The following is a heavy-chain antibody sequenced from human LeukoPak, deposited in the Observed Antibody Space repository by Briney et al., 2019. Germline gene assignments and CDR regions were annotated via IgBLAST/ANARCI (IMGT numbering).Heavy chain of an antibody. CDR2: MNPNSGNT. CDR1: GYTFTSYD. V-gene: IGHV1-8*01. D-gene: IGHD3-22*01. J-gene: IGHJ4*02. CDR3: ARGLSPRTRYYYDSSGRDDY. Sequence: ASVKVSCKASGYTFTSYDINWVRQATGQGLEWMGWMNPNSGNTGYAQKFQGRVTMTRNTSISTAYMELSSLRSEDTAVYYCARGLSPRTRYYYDSSGRDDYWGQGTLVTVSS.